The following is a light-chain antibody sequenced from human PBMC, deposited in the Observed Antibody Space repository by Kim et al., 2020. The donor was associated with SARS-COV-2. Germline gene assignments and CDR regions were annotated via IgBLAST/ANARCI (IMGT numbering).Light chain of an antibody. CDR3: ASCDDSLSGPV. CDR1: SSNIGSNI. CDR2: RNN. J-gene: IGLJ3*02. Sequence: GQRVTFCCSGSSSNIGSNIVTWYQQLPGTAPKLLIYRNNERPSGVPDRFSGSKSGTSASLAISWLQSEDEAEYYCASCDDSLSGPVFGGGTQLTVL. V-gene: IGLV1-44*01.